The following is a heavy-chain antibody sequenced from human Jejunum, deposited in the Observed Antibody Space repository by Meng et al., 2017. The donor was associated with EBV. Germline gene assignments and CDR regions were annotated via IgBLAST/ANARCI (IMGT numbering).Heavy chain of an antibody. V-gene: IGHV1-18*01. CDR3: ARDSSGYHAHDKVSDY. D-gene: IGHD2-15*01. CDR1: GYTSTSYG. Sequence: QGQLVQSGVEVKKPGASVQVSCKTSGYTSTSYGISWVRQDPGHGPEWMGWMSVYNGNTNYAPRIQGRVTMTTDISTSTAYMELRSLRSDDTAVYYCARDSSGYHAHDKVSDYWGQGTLVTVSS. J-gene: IGHJ4*02. CDR2: MSVYNGNT.